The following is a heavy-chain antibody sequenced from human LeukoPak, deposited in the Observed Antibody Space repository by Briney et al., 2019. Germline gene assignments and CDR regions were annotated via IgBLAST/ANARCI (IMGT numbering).Heavy chain of an antibody. D-gene: IGHD2-21*02. V-gene: IGHV1-2*06. Sequence: ASVKVSCKASGYIFSNFFSSYGITWVRQAPGQGLEWMGRINPNSGGTHYAQKFQGRVTMTRDTSISTAYMELSRLRSDDTAIYYCARVYCGGDCYYDYWGQGTLVTVSS. CDR2: INPNSGGT. CDR1: GYIFSNFF. CDR3: ARVYCGGDCYYDY. J-gene: IGHJ4*02.